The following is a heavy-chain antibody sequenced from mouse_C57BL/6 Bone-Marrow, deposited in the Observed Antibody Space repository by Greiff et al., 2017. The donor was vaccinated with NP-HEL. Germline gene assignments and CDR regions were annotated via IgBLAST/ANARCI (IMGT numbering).Heavy chain of an antibody. Sequence: VQLKESGAELVRPGASVKLSCTASGFNIKDDYMHWVKQRPEQGLEWIGWIDPENGDTEYASKFQGKATITADTSSNTAYLQLSSLTSEDTAVYYCTKDYGSSFAYWGQGTLVTVSA. CDR1: GFNIKDDY. D-gene: IGHD1-1*01. J-gene: IGHJ3*01. V-gene: IGHV14-4*01. CDR2: IDPENGDT. CDR3: TKDYGSSFAY.